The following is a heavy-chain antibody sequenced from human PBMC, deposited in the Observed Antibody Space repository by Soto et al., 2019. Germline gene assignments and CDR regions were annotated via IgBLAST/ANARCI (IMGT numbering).Heavy chain of an antibody. CDR3: ARFIAVAGSFDY. J-gene: IGHJ4*02. Sequence: QVQLVESGGGLVKPGGSLRLSCTASGFTFSDYYMSWIRQAPGKGLEWVSYITSSSSYTIYTDSVKGRFTISRDNAKNSLYLQMNSLRVEDTAVYYCARFIAVAGSFDYWGQGTLASVSS. CDR1: GFTFSDYY. V-gene: IGHV3-11*05. D-gene: IGHD6-19*01. CDR2: ITSSSSYT.